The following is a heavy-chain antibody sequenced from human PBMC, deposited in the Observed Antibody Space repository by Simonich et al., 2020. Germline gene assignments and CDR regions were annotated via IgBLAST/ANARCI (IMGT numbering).Heavy chain of an antibody. CDR3: ARDGSSYFDY. V-gene: IGHV4-34*01. Sequence: QVQLQQWGAGLLKPSETLSLTCAVYGGSFSGYYWSWIRQPPGKGLEWIGEINHSGSTNYNPYLKRLVTISVDTSKNQFSRKLSYVTAADTAVYYCARDGSSYFDYWGQGTLVTVSS. CDR2: INHSGST. CDR1: GGSFSGYY. J-gene: IGHJ4*02. D-gene: IGHD2-15*01.